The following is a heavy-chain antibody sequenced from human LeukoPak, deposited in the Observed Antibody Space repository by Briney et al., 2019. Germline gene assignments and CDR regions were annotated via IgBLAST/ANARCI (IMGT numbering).Heavy chain of an antibody. J-gene: IGHJ5*01. CDR2: TYYRSKWYH. V-gene: IGHV6-1*01. D-gene: IGHD2-21*02. Sequence: SQTLSVTCAISGDSVSTNSAAWNWIRQSPSRGLEWLGRTYYRSKWYHDYAPSVQRRITINPDTSKNQFSLHLNSVTPEDTAVYYCARGNRDFDSWGQGTLITVSS. CDR1: GDSVSTNSAA. CDR3: ARGNRDFDS.